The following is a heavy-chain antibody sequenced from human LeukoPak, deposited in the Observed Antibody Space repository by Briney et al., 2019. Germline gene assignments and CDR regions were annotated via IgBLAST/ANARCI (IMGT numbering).Heavy chain of an antibody. V-gene: IGHV5-51*01. Sequence: GESLKISCQGSGYSFENYWIGWVRQMPGKGLEWMGIINPDDSDIRYSPSFQGQVTISADKSINTAYLQWGRLKASDTAIYYCARTEFQLLKGAMDVWGKGTTVTVSS. CDR1: GYSFENYW. CDR3: ARTEFQLLKGAMDV. D-gene: IGHD2-2*01. CDR2: INPDDSDI. J-gene: IGHJ6*03.